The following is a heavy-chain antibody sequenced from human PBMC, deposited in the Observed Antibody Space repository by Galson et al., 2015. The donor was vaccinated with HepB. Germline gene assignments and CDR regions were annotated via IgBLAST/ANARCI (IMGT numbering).Heavy chain of an antibody. CDR1: GFTFKNFG. CDR3: ARSLGIGIDF. J-gene: IGHJ4*02. D-gene: IGHD2-21*01. CDR2: IWHDGGKK. V-gene: IGHV3-33*08. Sequence: FLRLSCAASGFTFKNFGMHWVRQAPGKGLEWVAVIWHDGGKKYYGDSVKGRFTVSRDNHENTLSLQMNSLRVEDTATYFCARSLGIGIDFWGQGSLVIVSS.